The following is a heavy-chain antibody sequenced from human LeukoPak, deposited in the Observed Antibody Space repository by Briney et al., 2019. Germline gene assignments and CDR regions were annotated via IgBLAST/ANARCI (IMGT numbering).Heavy chain of an antibody. D-gene: IGHD2-21*01. Sequence: GGSLRLSCAASGFTFSSYWMHWVRQAPGKGLVWVSCINSVGSSTSYADSVKGRFTISRDNAKNTLYLQMNSLRAEDTAVYYCAREGGEVWFLWGQGTLVTVSS. CDR3: AREGGEVWFL. J-gene: IGHJ4*02. CDR1: GFTFSSYW. CDR2: INSVGSST. V-gene: IGHV3-74*01.